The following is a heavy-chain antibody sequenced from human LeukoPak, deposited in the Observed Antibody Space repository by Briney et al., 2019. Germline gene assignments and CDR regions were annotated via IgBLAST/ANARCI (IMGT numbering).Heavy chain of an antibody. CDR3: ARDFYGSGIHRYFDL. D-gene: IGHD3-10*01. CDR2: IYSGGTT. CDR1: GFTVSSYY. Sequence: PGGSLRLSCAASGFTVSSYYMSWVRQAPGKGLEWVSVIYSGGTTHYADSVRGRFTISRDNSKNTLYLQMNSLRAEDTAVYYCARDFYGSGIHRYFDLWGRGTLVTVSS. V-gene: IGHV3-53*01. J-gene: IGHJ2*01.